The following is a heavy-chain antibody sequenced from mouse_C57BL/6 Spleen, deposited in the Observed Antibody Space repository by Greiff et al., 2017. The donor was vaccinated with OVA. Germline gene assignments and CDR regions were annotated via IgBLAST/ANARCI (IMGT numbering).Heavy chain of an antibody. D-gene: IGHD1-3*01. CDR1: GYTFTSYT. J-gene: IGHJ3*01. CDR3: ASYINNYWFAY. Sequence: QVQLKQSGAELVRPGASVKLSCKASGYTFTSYTMHWVKQRPGQGLEWIGYINPSSGYTKYNQKFKDKATLTVDKSSSTAYMQLSILTSEDSAVYYCASYINNYWFAYWGQGTLVTVSS. V-gene: IGHV1-4*01. CDR2: INPSSGYT.